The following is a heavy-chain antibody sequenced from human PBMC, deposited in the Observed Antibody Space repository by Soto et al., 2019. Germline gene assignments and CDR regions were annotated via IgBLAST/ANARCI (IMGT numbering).Heavy chain of an antibody. CDR3: ARAGAYCGGDCYSHYYYGMDV. Sequence: QVQLQESGPGLVKPSETLSLTCTVSGGSISSYYWSWIRQPPGKGLEWIGYIYYSGSTNYNPSLKSRLTISVDTSKNQFSLKLSSVTAADTAVYYCARAGAYCGGDCYSHYYYGMDVWGQGTTVTVSS. V-gene: IGHV4-59*01. J-gene: IGHJ6*02. CDR2: IYYSGST. CDR1: GGSISSYY. D-gene: IGHD2-21*02.